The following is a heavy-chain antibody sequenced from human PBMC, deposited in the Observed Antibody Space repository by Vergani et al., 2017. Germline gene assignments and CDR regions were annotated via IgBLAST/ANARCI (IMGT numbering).Heavy chain of an antibody. CDR2: ISGSGGST. CDR3: AKGPYYSDRSGYYYAPIDY. J-gene: IGHJ4*02. V-gene: IGHV3-23*01. Sequence: EVQLLESGGGLVQPGGSLRLSCAASGFTFSSYAMSWVRQAPGKGLEWVSAISGSGGSTYYADSVKGRFTISRDNSKSTLYLQMNSLRAEDTAVYYCAKGPYYSDRSGYYYAPIDYWGQGTLVTASS. D-gene: IGHD3-22*01. CDR1: GFTFSSYA.